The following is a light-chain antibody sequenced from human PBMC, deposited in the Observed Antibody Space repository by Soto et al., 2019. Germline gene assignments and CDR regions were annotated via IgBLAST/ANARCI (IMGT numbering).Light chain of an antibody. Sequence: DIQMTQSPSSLSASVGDRVTITCRASQSISNSGSWYQQKAGKAPKLLIYSASRLQSGVPSGFSGSRSGTDFTLTISSLQPEDFASYHCQHSYSRVTLGQGTKVDI. CDR2: SAS. CDR3: QHSYSRVT. J-gene: IGKJ1*01. CDR1: QSISNS. V-gene: IGKV1-39*01.